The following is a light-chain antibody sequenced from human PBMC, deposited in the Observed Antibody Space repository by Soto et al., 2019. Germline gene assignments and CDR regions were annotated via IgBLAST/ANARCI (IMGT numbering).Light chain of an antibody. CDR3: CSYAGSSTFDVV. CDR2: EGG. V-gene: IGLV2-23*03. Sequence: QSALTQPASVSGSPGQSITISCTGTSSDVGNYNLVSWYQQYPGKAPKLMIYEGGKRPSGVSNRFSGSKSGNTASLTISGLQAEDEADYYCCSYAGSSTFDVVFGGGTKVTVL. CDR1: SSDVGNYNL. J-gene: IGLJ2*01.